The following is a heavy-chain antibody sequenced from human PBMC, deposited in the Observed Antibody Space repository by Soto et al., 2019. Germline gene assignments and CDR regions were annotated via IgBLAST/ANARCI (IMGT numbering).Heavy chain of an antibody. CDR3: ARGYSGSGPLDY. Sequence: GGSLRLSCVASGFTVSSNYMSWVRQAPGKGLEWVSIIYSGGKTFYADSVKGRFTVSRDNSKNILYLQLNSLRAEDTAVYYCARGYSGSGPLDYWGQGTLVTSPQ. CDR2: IYSGGKT. V-gene: IGHV3-66*01. J-gene: IGHJ4*02. CDR1: GFTVSSNY. D-gene: IGHD3-10*01.